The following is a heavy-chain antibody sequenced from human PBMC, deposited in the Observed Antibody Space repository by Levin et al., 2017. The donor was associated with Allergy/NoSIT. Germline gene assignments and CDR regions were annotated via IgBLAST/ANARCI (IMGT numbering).Heavy chain of an antibody. Sequence: GGSLRLSCAASGFTFDDYAMHWVRQAPGKGLEWVSGISWNSGSIGYADSVKGRFTISRDNAKNSLYLQMNSLRAEDTALYYCAKDMGSTGTTGAVDYWGQGTQVTVSS. CDR1: GFTFDDYA. CDR2: ISWNSGSI. V-gene: IGHV3-9*01. D-gene: IGHD1-7*01. CDR3: AKDMGSTGTTGAVDY. J-gene: IGHJ4*02.